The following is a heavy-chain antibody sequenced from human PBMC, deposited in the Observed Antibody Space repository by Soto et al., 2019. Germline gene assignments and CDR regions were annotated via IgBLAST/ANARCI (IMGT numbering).Heavy chain of an antibody. V-gene: IGHV4-38-2*01. CDR3: ARGGVVILFYY. J-gene: IGHJ4*02. CDR2: IYHSGST. D-gene: IGHD3-3*01. Sequence: PSETLSLTCAVSGYSISSGYYWGWIRQPPGKGLEWIGSIYHSGSTYYNPSLKSRVTISVDTSKNQFSLKLSSVTAADTAVYYCARGGVVILFYYWGQGTLVTVSS. CDR1: GYSISSGYY.